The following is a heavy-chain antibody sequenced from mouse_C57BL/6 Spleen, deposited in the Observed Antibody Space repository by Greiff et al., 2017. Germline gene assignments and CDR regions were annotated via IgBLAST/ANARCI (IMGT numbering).Heavy chain of an antibody. CDR3: ARGSYDWFAY. Sequence: EVKLQESGGGLVKPGGSLKLSCAASGFTFSDYGMHWVRQAPEKGLEWVAYISSGSSTIYYADTVKGRFTISRDNAKNTLFLQMTSLRSEDTAMYYCARGSYDWFAYWGQGTLVTVSA. CDR2: ISSGSSTI. J-gene: IGHJ3*01. CDR1: GFTFSDYG. V-gene: IGHV5-17*01. D-gene: IGHD2-12*01.